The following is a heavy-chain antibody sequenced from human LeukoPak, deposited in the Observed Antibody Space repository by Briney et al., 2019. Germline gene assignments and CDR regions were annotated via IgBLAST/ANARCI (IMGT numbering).Heavy chain of an antibody. CDR2: IYTSGST. J-gene: IGHJ4*02. CDR3: AREEVYSSGHWEY. Sequence: PSETLSLTCTVSGGSISSGIYYWSWIRQPAGKGLEWIGRIYTSGSTNYNPSLKSRVTISVDTSKNQFSLKLSSVTAADTAVYYCAREEVYSSGHWEYWGQGTLVTVSS. V-gene: IGHV4-61*02. D-gene: IGHD6-19*01. CDR1: GGSISSGIYY.